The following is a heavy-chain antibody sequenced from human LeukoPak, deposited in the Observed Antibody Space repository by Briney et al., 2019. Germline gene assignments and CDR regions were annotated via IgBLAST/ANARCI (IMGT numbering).Heavy chain of an antibody. Sequence: SVKVSCKASGGTFSSYAISWVRQAPGQGLEWMGGIITIFGTANYAQKFQGRVTITADESTSTAYMELSSLRSEDTAVYYCARGAQYSYGWSYWGQGTLVTVSS. CDR1: GGTFSSYA. V-gene: IGHV1-69*13. D-gene: IGHD5-18*01. CDR3: ARGAQYSYGWSY. CDR2: IITIFGTA. J-gene: IGHJ4*02.